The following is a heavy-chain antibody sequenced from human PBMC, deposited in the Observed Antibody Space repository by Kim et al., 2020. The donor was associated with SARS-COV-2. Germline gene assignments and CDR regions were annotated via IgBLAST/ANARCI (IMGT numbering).Heavy chain of an antibody. CDR2: IYYSGST. V-gene: IGHV4-59*08. J-gene: IGHJ6*01. D-gene: IGHD6-19*01. Sequence: SETLSLTCTVSGGSISGYYWSWIRQPPGKGLEWIGYIYYSGSTNYNPSLQSRVTISVDTSKNQFSLKLSSVTAADTAVYYCSRLSAGYSGGWYDRYYGM. CDR3: SRLSAGYSGGWYDRYYGM. CDR1: GGSISGYY.